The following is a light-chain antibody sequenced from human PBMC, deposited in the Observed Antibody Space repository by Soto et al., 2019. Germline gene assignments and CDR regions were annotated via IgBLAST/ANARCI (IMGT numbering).Light chain of an antibody. V-gene: IGKV1-39*01. CDR3: QESYNTPLT. Sequence: DIAMTQSPSSLSASVGDRVTITCRASQTIWSYLNWYQQKPGKAPKLLIYTTSTLQRGVPSRFSGSGFGTDFTLTISTLQPEGFATYYCQESYNTPLTFGPGTKVDV. J-gene: IGKJ3*01. CDR1: QTIWSY. CDR2: TTS.